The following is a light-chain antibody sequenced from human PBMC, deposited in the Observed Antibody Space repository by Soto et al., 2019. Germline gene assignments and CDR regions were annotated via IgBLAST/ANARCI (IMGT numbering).Light chain of an antibody. V-gene: IGLV2-23*02. J-gene: IGLJ1*01. CDR1: NIDVGSYNL. CDR2: EVS. Sequence: QSVLTQPASVSGSPEQSITISCTGTNIDVGSYNLVSWYQQHSGKAPKLMIYEVSQRPSGVSNRFSGSKSGNTASLTISGLQAEDEADYYCCSFAGTSTYVFGSGTKVTVL. CDR3: CSFAGTSTYV.